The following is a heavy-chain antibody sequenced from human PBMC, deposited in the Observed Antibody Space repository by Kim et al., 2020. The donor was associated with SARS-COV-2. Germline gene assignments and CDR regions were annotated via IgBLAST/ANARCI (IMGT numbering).Heavy chain of an antibody. CDR2: T. J-gene: IGHJ4*02. Sequence: TSYADSVKGRFTISRDSAKNTMYLQMNSLRAEDTAVYYCARGVAVAGTKGWGQGTLVTVSS. CDR3: ARGVAVAGTKG. V-gene: IGHV3-74*01. D-gene: IGHD6-19*01.